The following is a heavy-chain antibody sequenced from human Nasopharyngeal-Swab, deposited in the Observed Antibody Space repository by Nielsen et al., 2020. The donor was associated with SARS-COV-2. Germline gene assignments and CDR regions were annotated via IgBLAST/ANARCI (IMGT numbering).Heavy chain of an antibody. V-gene: IGHV3-48*04. CDR3: VRDLYYGFDH. CDR2: IRTSVEGGM. Sequence: GESLKISCEASGFSFDNFPMNWVRQAPGRGLEWISNIRTSVEGGMFYADSVKGRFTISRDGAKSSLFLQMNSLRVEDTAVYYCVRDLYYGFDHWGQGTLVTVSS. D-gene: IGHD3-10*01. J-gene: IGHJ4*02. CDR1: GFSFDNFP.